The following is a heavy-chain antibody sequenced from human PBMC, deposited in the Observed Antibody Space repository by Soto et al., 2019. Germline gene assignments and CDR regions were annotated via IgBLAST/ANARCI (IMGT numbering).Heavy chain of an antibody. CDR2: IYYSGST. D-gene: IGHD6-6*01. CDR1: GSSISSGGYY. CDR3: ARDRRPFDSSSSGGFDP. J-gene: IGHJ5*02. V-gene: IGHV4-31*03. Sequence: SETLSLTCTVSGSSISSGGYYWSWISQHPGKGLEWIGYIYYSGSTYYNPSLKSRVTISVDTSKNQFSLKLSSVTAADTAVYYCARDRRPFDSSSSGGFDPWGQGTLVTVPQ.